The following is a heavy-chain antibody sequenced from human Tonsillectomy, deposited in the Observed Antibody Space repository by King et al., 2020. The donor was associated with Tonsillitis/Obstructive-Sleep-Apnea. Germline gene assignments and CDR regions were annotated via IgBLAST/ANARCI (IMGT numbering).Heavy chain of an antibody. V-gene: IGHV4-59*08. D-gene: IGHD3-3*01. CDR2: IYYSGST. J-gene: IGHJ4*02. Sequence: QLQESGPGLVKPSETLSLTCTVSGGSISSYYWSWIRQPPGKGLEWIGYIYYSGSTNYNPSLKSRVTISVDTSKNQFSLKLSSVTAADTAVYYCARLSEYYDFWSGYYKGGYFDYWGQGTLVTVSS. CDR3: ARLSEYYDFWSGYYKGGYFDY. CDR1: GGSISSYY.